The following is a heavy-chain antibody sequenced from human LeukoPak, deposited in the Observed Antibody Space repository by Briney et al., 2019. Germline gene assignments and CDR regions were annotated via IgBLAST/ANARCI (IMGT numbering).Heavy chain of an antibody. J-gene: IGHJ4*02. CDR2: ISSTSSYI. Sequence: GGSLRLSCAASGFTFSSYYMNWVRQAPGRGLEWGSSISSTSSYIYYAASVKGRFTISRDNADNSLYLQMNSLRAEDTAVYYCARGYSSGWSAFDYWGQGTLVTVSS. V-gene: IGHV3-21*01. CDR1: GFTFSSYY. CDR3: ARGYSSGWSAFDY. D-gene: IGHD6-19*01.